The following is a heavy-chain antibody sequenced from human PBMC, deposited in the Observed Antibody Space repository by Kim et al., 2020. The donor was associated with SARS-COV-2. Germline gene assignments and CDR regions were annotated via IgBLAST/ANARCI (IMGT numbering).Heavy chain of an antibody. Sequence: GGSLRLSCAASGFIFSDYYMSWIRQAPGKGLEWVSYITSSSSYTNYADTVKGRFTISRDNAKNSLYLQMSSLRPEDTAVYYCARGFTSDYWGQGILVTVSS. CDR1: GFIFSDYY. CDR2: ITSSSSYT. J-gene: IGHJ4*02. D-gene: IGHD3-16*01. V-gene: IGHV3-11*05. CDR3: ARGFTSDY.